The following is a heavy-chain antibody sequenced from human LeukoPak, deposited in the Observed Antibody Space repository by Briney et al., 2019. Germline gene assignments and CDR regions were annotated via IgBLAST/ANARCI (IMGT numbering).Heavy chain of an antibody. D-gene: IGHD3-10*01. CDR3: ARCGSYYTFDY. Sequence: GGSLRLSWAASGFTFSSYWMSWVRRAPGKGLEWVANIKQDGSEKYYVDSVKGRFTISRDNAKNSLYLQMNSLRAEDTAVYYCARCGSYYTFDYWGQGTLVTVSS. CDR2: IKQDGSEK. CDR1: GFTFSSYW. V-gene: IGHV3-7*01. J-gene: IGHJ4*02.